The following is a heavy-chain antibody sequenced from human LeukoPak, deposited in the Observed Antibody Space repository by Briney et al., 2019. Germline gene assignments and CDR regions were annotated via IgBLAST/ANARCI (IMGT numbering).Heavy chain of an antibody. CDR2: MNPNSDNT. Sequence: GASVKVSCKASGYTFTSYGINWVRQATGQGLEWMGWMNPNSDNTGCAQKFQGRVTMTRNTSISTAYMELSILRSEDTAVYYCARGPRGEPDYYMDVWGKGTTVTVSS. D-gene: IGHD3-10*01. CDR1: GYTFTSYG. CDR3: ARGPRGEPDYYMDV. J-gene: IGHJ6*03. V-gene: IGHV1-8*02.